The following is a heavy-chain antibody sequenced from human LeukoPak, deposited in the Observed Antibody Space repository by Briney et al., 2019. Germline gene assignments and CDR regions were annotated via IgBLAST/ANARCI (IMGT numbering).Heavy chain of an antibody. Sequence: PGGSLRLSCAASGFTFSNYNINWVRQAPGKGLEWVSYISSSSTITYYADSVKGRFTISRDNAKNSLYLQVNSLRDEDTAVYYCARERWEYQLLSLWDYWGQGTLVTVSS. D-gene: IGHD2-2*01. CDR1: GFTFSNYN. J-gene: IGHJ4*02. V-gene: IGHV3-48*02. CDR2: ISSSSTIT. CDR3: ARERWEYQLLSLWDY.